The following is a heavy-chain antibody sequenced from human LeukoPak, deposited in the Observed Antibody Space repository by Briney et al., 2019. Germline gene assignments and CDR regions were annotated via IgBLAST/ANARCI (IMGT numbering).Heavy chain of an antibody. J-gene: IGHJ6*02. CDR3: ARSHTSTTPGPYYYYGMDV. D-gene: IGHD5/OR15-5a*01. Sequence: GGSLRLSCAASGFTFSSYDMHWVRQATGKGLEWVSAIGTAGDTYYPGSVKGRFTISRENAKNSLYLQMNSLRAGDTAVYYCARSHTSTTPGPYYYYGMDVWGQGTTVTVSS. CDR2: IGTAGDT. CDR1: GFTFSSYD. V-gene: IGHV3-13*01.